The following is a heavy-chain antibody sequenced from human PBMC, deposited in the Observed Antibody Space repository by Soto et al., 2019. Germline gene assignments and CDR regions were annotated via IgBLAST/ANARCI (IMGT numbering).Heavy chain of an antibody. V-gene: IGHV4-59*01. Sequence: SETLSLTCTVSGASISSSYWSWIGQSPGKGLEWIGYVYHTGSTNYNPSLKSRVTISLDTSKSQFSLNLTSLTTADTAVYFCARGGNRYSNVASGVGGFDYWGQGSLVTVSS. CDR2: VYHTGST. D-gene: IGHD5-12*01. CDR1: GASISSSY. CDR3: ARGGNRYSNVASGVGGFDY. J-gene: IGHJ4*02.